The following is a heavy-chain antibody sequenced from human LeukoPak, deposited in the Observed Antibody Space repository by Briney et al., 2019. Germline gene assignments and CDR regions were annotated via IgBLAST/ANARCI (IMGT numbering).Heavy chain of an antibody. V-gene: IGHV4-34*01. J-gene: IGHJ5*02. D-gene: IGHD6-13*01. Sequence: SETLSLTCAVSGYSISSGYYWSWIRQPPGKGPEWIGEINHSGSTNYNPSLKSRVTISVDTSKNQFSLKLSSVTAADTAVYYCARALHSSWYKRDWFDPWGQGTLVTVSS. CDR3: ARALHSSWYKRDWFDP. CDR2: INHSGST. CDR1: GYSISSGYY.